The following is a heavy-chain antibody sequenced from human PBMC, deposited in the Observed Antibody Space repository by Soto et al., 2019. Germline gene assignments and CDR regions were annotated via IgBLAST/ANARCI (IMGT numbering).Heavy chain of an antibody. V-gene: IGHV3-23*01. D-gene: IGHD3-3*01. Sequence: GGSLRLSCAASGFTFSSYAMSWVRQAPGKGLEWVSAISGSGGSTYYADSVKGRFTISRDNSKNTLYLQMNSLRAEDTAVYYCAKDKSPATNYDFWSGYPPTRGIDYRGQGTLVTVSS. CDR2: ISGSGGST. J-gene: IGHJ4*02. CDR1: GFTFSSYA. CDR3: AKDKSPATNYDFWSGYPPTRGIDY.